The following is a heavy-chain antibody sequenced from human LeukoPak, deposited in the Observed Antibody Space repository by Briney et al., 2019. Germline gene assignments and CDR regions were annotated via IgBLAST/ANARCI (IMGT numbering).Heavy chain of an antibody. Sequence: PSETLSLTCAVYGGSFSGYYWSWIRQPPGKGLEWIGEINHSGSTNYNPSLKSRVTMSVDTSKNQFSLKLSSVTAADTAVYYCARDRITMIVAEIDYWGQGTLVTVSS. CDR1: GGSFSGYY. V-gene: IGHV4-34*01. CDR3: ARDRITMIVAEIDY. CDR2: INHSGST. J-gene: IGHJ4*02. D-gene: IGHD3-22*01.